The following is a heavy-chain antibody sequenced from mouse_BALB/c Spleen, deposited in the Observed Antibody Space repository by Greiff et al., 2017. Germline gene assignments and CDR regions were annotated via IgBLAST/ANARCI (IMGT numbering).Heavy chain of an antibody. CDR1: GFNIKDTY. D-gene: IGHD2-10*01. V-gene: IGHV14-3*02. J-gene: IGHJ4*01. Sequence: EVKLVESGAELVKPGASVKLSCTASGFNIKDTYMHWVKQRPEQGLEWIGRIDPANGNTKYDPKFQGKATITADTSSNTAYLQLSSLTSEDTAVYYCARRPTYYGNYVWAMDYWGQGTSVTVSS. CDR3: ARRPTYYGNYVWAMDY. CDR2: IDPANGNT.